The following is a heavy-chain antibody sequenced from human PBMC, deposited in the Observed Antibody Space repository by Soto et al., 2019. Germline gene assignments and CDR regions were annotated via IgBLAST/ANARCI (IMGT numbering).Heavy chain of an antibody. CDR3: ARIAAAGTRFDY. V-gene: IGHV4-4*02. J-gene: IGHJ4*02. D-gene: IGHD6-13*01. CDR1: GGSISSTNW. CDR2: IYHSGNT. Sequence: QVQLQESGPGLVKPSGTLSLTCAVSGGSISSTNWWSWVRQPPGKGLEWIGEIYHSGNTNYNPSLMSRVTISVGKSKNQFSLKLSSVTAADTAVYFCARIAAAGTRFDYWGQGTLVTVSS.